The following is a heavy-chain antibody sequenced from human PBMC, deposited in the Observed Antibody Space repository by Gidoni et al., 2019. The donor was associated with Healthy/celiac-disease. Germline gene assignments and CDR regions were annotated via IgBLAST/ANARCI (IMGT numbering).Heavy chain of an antibody. V-gene: IGHV3-30*18. J-gene: IGHJ6*02. CDR1: GFTFSSYG. Sequence: QVQLVESGGGVVQPGRSLRLSCAASGFTFSSYGMHWVRQAPGKGLEWVAVISYDGSNKYYADSVKGRFTISRDNSKNTLYLQMNSLRAEDTAVYYCAKDQGYSYGPEHLGYYGMDVWGQGTTVTVSS. CDR3: AKDQGYSYGPEHLGYYGMDV. CDR2: ISYDGSNK. D-gene: IGHD5-18*01.